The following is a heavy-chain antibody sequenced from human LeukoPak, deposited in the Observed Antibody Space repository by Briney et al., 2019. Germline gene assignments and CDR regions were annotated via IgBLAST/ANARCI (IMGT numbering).Heavy chain of an antibody. J-gene: IGHJ4*02. CDR3: ARGDGSPVLRYFDWFSYYFDY. CDR1: GGTFSSYA. CDR2: IIPILGIA. D-gene: IGHD3-9*01. V-gene: IGHV1-69*04. Sequence: SVKVSCKASGGTFSSYAISWVRQAPGQGLEWVGRIIPILGIANYAQKFQGRVTITADKSTSTAYMELSSLRSEDTAVYYCARGDGSPVLRYFDWFSYYFDYWGQGTLVTVSS.